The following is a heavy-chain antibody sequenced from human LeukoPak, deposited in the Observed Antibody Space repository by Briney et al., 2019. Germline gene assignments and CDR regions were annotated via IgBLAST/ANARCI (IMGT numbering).Heavy chain of an antibody. CDR3: ARDSAYYDILTGYPGEYYFDY. CDR1: GGSISSYY. D-gene: IGHD3-9*01. CDR2: IYTSGST. V-gene: IGHV4-4*07. Sequence: PSETLSLTCTVSGGSISSYYCSWIRQPAGKGLEWIGRIYTSGSTNYNPSLKSRVTMSVDTSKNQFSLKLSSVTAADTAVYYCARDSAYYDILTGYPGEYYFDYWGQGTLVTVSP. J-gene: IGHJ4*02.